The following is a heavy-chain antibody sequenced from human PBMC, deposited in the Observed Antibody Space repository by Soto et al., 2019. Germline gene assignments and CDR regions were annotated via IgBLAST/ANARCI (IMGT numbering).Heavy chain of an antibody. CDR1: GFTFSNVW. Sequence: PGGSLRLSCVVSGFTFSNVWMSWVRQAPGKGLEWVGRIKSKTDGGTTNYAAPVKGRFTISRDDSKNTLYLQMNSLKTEDTAVYFCSTGPISLWGQGTLVTVSS. CDR2: IKSKTDGGTT. CDR3: STGPISL. V-gene: IGHV3-15*01. J-gene: IGHJ4*02.